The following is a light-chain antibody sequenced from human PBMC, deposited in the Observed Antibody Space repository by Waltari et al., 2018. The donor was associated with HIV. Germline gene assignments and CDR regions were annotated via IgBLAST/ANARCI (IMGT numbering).Light chain of an antibody. CDR1: GLSKQY. CDR2: KDT. J-gene: IGLJ2*01. V-gene: IGLV3-25*03. Sequence: SSGLTQPPSVSVSPGQTAKITCPGDGLSKQYVFWDQQKTGQAPVLVIYKDTERPANIPGRFSGVTSGTTVTLTISGVQAEDEADYFCHSEDNTGAAFFGGGTRLTVL. CDR3: HSEDNTGAAF.